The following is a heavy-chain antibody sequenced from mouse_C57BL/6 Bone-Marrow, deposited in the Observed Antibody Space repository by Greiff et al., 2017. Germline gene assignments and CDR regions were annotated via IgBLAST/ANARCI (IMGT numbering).Heavy chain of an antibody. D-gene: IGHD2-12*01. CDR3: ARLRYRGYYYAMDY. V-gene: IGHV5-12*01. CDR1: GFTFSDYY. CDR2: ISNGGGST. J-gene: IGHJ4*01. Sequence: DVMLVESGGGLVQPGGSLKLSCAASGFTFSDYYMYWVRQTPEKRLEWVAYISNGGGSTYYPDTVKGRFTISRDNAKNTLYLQMSRLKSEDTAMYYCARLRYRGYYYAMDYWGQGTSVTVSS.